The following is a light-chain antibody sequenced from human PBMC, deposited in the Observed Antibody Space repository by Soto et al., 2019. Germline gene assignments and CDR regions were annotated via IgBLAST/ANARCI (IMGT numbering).Light chain of an antibody. Sequence: QSALTQPASVSGSPGQSITISCTGTSSDVGGYNYVSWYQQHPGKAPKLMIYEVSHRPSGVSNRFSGSKSGNTASLTISWLQAEDEADYYCSSYTSSSRVVFGGGTKLTVL. CDR2: EVS. V-gene: IGLV2-14*01. CDR3: SSYTSSSRVV. CDR1: SSDVGGYNY. J-gene: IGLJ2*01.